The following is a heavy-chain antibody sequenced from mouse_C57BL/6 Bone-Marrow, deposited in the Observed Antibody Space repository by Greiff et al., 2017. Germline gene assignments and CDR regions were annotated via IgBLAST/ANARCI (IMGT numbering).Heavy chain of an antibody. D-gene: IGHD1-1*01. Sequence: EVNVVESEGGLVQPGSSMKLSCTASGFTFSDYYMAWVRQVPEKGLEWVANINYDGSSTYYLDSLKSRFIISRDNAKNILYLQMSSLKSEDTATYYCARNYGSIFDYWGQGTTLTVSS. CDR2: INYDGSST. CDR3: ARNYGSIFDY. J-gene: IGHJ2*01. CDR1: GFTFSDYY. V-gene: IGHV5-16*01.